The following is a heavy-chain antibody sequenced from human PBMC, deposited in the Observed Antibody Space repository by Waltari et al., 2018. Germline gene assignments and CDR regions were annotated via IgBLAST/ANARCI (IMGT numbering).Heavy chain of an antibody. CDR1: GGSISSSSYY. D-gene: IGHD6-13*01. J-gene: IGHJ6*03. Sequence: QLQLQESGPGLVKPSETLSLTCTVSGGSISSSSYYWGWIRQPPGKGLEWVSYISSSSSTIYYADSVKGRFTISRDNAKNSLYLQMNSLRAEDTAVYYCARRPWGQQLVAHYYMDVWGKGTTVTVSS. CDR3: ARRPWGQQLVAHYYMDV. V-gene: IGHV3-11*04. CDR2: ISSSSSTI.